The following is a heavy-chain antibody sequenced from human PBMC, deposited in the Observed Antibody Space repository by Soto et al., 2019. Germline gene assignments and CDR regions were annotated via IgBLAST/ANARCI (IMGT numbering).Heavy chain of an antibody. CDR2: INPNSGDT. D-gene: IGHD3-16*01. V-gene: IGHV1-2*02. J-gene: IGHJ5*02. CDR3: ARETRTPLGWFDP. CDR1: RYTFSDFY. Sequence: ASVKVSCKASRYTFSDFYIHWVRQAPGQGLEWMGWINPNSGDTNYAQKFQDRVTMTRDASTSTAYMEVTSLRSDDTAVYYCARETRTPLGWFDPWGQGTLVTVSS.